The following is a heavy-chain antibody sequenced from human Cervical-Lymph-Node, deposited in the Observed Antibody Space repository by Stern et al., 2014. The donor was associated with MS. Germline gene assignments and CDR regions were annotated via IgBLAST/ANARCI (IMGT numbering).Heavy chain of an antibody. CDR2: INPNSGAT. V-gene: IGHV1-2*06. J-gene: IGHJ6*02. CDR3: ARDPHRDYFGMDV. Sequence: VHLVESGAGVKKPGASVKVSCKASGHTFTGYYMQWVRQAPGQGLEWMGRINPNSGATNYAHQFQGRVTMTRDTSISTAYMELNNLTSDDTAVYYCARDPHRDYFGMDVWGQGTTVTVSS. CDR1: GHTFTGYY.